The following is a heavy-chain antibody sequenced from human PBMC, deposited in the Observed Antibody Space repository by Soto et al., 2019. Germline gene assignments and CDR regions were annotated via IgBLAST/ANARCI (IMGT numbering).Heavy chain of an antibody. J-gene: IGHJ4*02. CDR3: AKGRVPRTQWLMAPFDY. D-gene: IGHD6-19*01. V-gene: IGHV3-30*18. CDR2: ISYDGTKT. Sequence: QVQLVESGGGVVQPGRSLRVSCAASGFTFSIYAMHWVRQAPGTGLEWVAVISYDGTKTYYADSVKGRFTISRDNSKNTVYLKMTSLRDEDTAGYYLAKGRVPRTQWLMAPFDYWGQGTVVTVSP. CDR1: GFTFSIYA.